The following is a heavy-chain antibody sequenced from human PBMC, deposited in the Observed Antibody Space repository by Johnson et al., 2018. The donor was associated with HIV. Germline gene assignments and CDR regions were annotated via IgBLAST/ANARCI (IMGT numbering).Heavy chain of an antibody. V-gene: IGHV3-66*02. J-gene: IGHJ3*02. CDR1: GVTVSRNY. CDR3: ARESEGAFDI. Sequence: MQLVESGGGVVQPGGSLRLSCAASGVTVSRNYMSWVRQAPGKGLEWVSVIYSGGRTYYADSVKGRFTISRDNSKNTLYLQMNSLRAEDTAVYYCARESEGAFDIWGQGTMVTVSS. CDR2: IYSGGRT.